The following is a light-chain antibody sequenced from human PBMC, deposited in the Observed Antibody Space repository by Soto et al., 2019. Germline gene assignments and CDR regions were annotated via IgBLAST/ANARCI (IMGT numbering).Light chain of an antibody. CDR1: SSDVGGFNY. V-gene: IGLV2-14*03. Sequence: QSALTKPASVSGSPGRSVTISCTGTSSDVGGFNYVSWYQHLPGRAPKLIIYDVTNRPSGISYRFSASKSGRTASLTISGLQAEDEAYYYCSSYSSSTTHVVFGGGTKLTVL. CDR3: SSYSSSTTHVV. CDR2: DVT. J-gene: IGLJ2*01.